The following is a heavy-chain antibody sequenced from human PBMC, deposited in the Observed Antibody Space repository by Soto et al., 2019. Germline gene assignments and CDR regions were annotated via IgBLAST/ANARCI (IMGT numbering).Heavy chain of an antibody. D-gene: IGHD3-16*02. CDR2: IIPIFGTA. J-gene: IGHJ4*02. CDR1: GGTFSSYA. V-gene: IGHV1-69*01. Sequence: QVQLVQSGAEVKKPGSSVKVSCKASGGTFSSYAISWVRQAPGQGLEWMGGIIPIFGTANYAQKFHGRVTITADESTSTAYMELSSLRSEDTAVYYCARGRDEEGMITFGGVIVWGQGTLVTVSS. CDR3: ARGRDEEGMITFGGVIV.